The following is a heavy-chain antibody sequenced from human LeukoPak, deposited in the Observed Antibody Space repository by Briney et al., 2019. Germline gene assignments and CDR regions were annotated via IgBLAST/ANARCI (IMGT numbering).Heavy chain of an antibody. CDR3: ARDRVGLTTLFDY. J-gene: IGHJ4*02. CDR1: GYTFTSYG. V-gene: IGHV1-18*01. Sequence: ASVKVSCKASGYTFTSYGISWVRQATGQGLEWMGWMNPNSGNTGYAQKLQGRVTMTTDTSTSTAYMELRSLRSDDTAVYYCARDRVGLTTLFDYWGQGTLVTVSS. CDR2: MNPNSGNT. D-gene: IGHD4-11*01.